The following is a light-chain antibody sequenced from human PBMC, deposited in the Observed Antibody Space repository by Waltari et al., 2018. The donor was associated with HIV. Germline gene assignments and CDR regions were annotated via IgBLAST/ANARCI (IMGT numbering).Light chain of an antibody. CDR1: SSNIGAGYH. J-gene: IGLJ1*01. V-gene: IGLV1-40*01. CDR2: GNS. Sequence: QSVLTQPPSVSGAPGQRVTISCTGSSSNIGAGYHVHWYQQLPGTAPNLLIYGNSNRPSGVPDRFSGSKSSTSASLAITGLQAEDEADYHCQSHDSSLSGYVFGTGTKVTVL. CDR3: QSHDSSLSGYV.